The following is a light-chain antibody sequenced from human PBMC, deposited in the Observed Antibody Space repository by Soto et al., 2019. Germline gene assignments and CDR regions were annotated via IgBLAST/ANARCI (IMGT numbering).Light chain of an antibody. V-gene: IGKV3-20*01. CDR3: QHYGSALFT. J-gene: IGKJ3*01. Sequence: EIVLTQSPGTLSLSPGERATLSCRASQSFSSSYLAWYQQKPGQAPRLLMYGATSRATGIPDRFSGSGSGTDFTLTISSLEPEDFEVYYWQHYGSALFTFGPGTKVDVK. CDR2: GAT. CDR1: QSFSSSY.